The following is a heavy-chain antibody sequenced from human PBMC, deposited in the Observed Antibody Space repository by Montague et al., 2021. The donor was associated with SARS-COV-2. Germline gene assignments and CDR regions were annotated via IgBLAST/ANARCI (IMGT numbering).Heavy chain of an antibody. D-gene: IGHD2-2*01. J-gene: IGHJ6*03. Sequence: SETLSLTCAVYGGSFSGYYWGWIRQPPGKGLEWIGEINHSGSTNXXPSLKSRVTISVDTSKNQFSLKLSSVTAADTAVYYCARARQDVVVPALGIGAYYYYYMDVWGKGTTVTVSS. CDR2: INHSGST. V-gene: IGHV4-34*01. CDR3: ARARQDVVVPALGIGAYYYYYMDV. CDR1: GGSFSGYY.